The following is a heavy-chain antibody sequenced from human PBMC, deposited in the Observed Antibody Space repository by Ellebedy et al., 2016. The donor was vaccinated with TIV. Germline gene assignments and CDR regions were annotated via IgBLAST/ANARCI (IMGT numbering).Heavy chain of an antibody. CDR3: VKAWNSSSWYANWFDP. D-gene: IGHD6-13*01. J-gene: IGHJ5*02. Sequence: GESLKISCSVSGFTFSSYAMHWVRQAPGKGLQYVSAISSNGVTTHYADSVEGRFTISRDNSKNTLYLQMRSLRPEDTAVYYCVKAWNSSSWYANWFDPWGQGTLVTVSS. CDR1: GFTFSSYA. V-gene: IGHV3-64D*09. CDR2: ISSNGVTT.